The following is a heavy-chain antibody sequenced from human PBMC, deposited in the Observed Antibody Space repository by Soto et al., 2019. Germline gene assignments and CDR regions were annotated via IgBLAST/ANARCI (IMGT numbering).Heavy chain of an antibody. J-gene: IGHJ5*02. CDR1: GGSISSYY. D-gene: IGHD4-17*01. CDR3: AREGNYGDYYFDP. V-gene: IGHV4-59*01. Sequence: SETLSLTCTVSGGSISSYYWSWIRQPPGKGLEWIGYIYYSGSTNYNPSLKSRVTISVDTSKNQFSLKLSSVTAADTAVYYCAREGNYGDYYFDPWGQGTLVTVSS. CDR2: IYYSGST.